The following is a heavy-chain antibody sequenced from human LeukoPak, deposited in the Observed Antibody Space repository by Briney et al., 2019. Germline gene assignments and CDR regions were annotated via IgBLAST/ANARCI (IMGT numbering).Heavy chain of an antibody. CDR1: GFTFSSYW. CDR2: LNSDGSST. CDR3: ASATGVGAASF. D-gene: IGHD1-26*01. Sequence: GGSLRLSCAASGFTFSSYWMYWVRQAPGKGLVWVSRLNSDGSSTNYADSVRGRFTISRDNARNTLYLQMNSLRAEDTGVYYCASATGVGAASFWGQGTLATVSS. J-gene: IGHJ4*02. V-gene: IGHV3-74*01.